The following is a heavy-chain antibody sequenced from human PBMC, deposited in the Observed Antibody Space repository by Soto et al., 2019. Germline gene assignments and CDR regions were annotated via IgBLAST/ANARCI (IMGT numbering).Heavy chain of an antibody. CDR3: ARARVTGTTLFEDSFDP. CDR2: INPNSGGT. Sequence: QVQLVQSGAEVKKPGASVKVSCKASGYTFTGYYMHWVRQAPGQGLEWMGWINPNSGGTNYAQKFQGRVTMTRDTSISTAYMELSRLRSDDTAVYYCARARVTGTTLFEDSFDPWGQGTLVTVSS. J-gene: IGHJ5*02. D-gene: IGHD1-7*01. V-gene: IGHV1-2*02. CDR1: GYTFTGYY.